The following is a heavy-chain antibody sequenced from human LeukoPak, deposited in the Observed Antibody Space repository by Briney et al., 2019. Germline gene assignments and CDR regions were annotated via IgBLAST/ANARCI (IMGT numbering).Heavy chain of an antibody. CDR2: INPNSGGT. CDR3: ARDPDIVVVPAAILVYYGMDV. J-gene: IGHJ6*02. Sequence: ASVKVSCKASGYRFTSFGISWVRQAPGQGLEWMGWINPNSGGTNYAQKFQGRVTMTRDTSISTAYMELSRLRSDDTAVYYCARDPDIVVVPAAILVYYGMDVWGQGTTVTVSS. D-gene: IGHD2-2*01. V-gene: IGHV1-2*02. CDR1: GYRFTSFG.